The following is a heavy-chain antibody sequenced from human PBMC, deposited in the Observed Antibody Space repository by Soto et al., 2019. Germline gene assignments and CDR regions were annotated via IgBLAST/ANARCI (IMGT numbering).Heavy chain of an antibody. V-gene: IGHV5-51*01. D-gene: IGHD6-13*01. CDR2: IYPGDSDT. CDR3: ARSSLSGSSWPWFEP. J-gene: IGHJ5*02. Sequence: KTPGESLKISCKGSGYSFTSYWIGWVRQMPGKGLEWMGIIYPGDSDTRYSPSFQGQVTISADKSISTAYLQWSSLKASDTAMYYCARSSLSGSSWPWFEPWGQGTLVTVSS. CDR1: GYSFTSYW.